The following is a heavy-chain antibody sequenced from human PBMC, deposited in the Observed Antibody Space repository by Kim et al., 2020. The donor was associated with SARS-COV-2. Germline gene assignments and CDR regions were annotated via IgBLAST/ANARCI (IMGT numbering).Heavy chain of an antibody. CDR2: ISSSSSYI. D-gene: IGHD3-22*01. J-gene: IGHJ1*01. CDR3: ARVPYYYDSSGYPPAEYFQH. V-gene: IGHV3-21*01. CDR1: GFTFSSYS. Sequence: GGSLRLSCAASGFTFSSYSMNWVRQAPGKGLEWVSSISSSSSYIYYADSVKGRFTISRDNAKNSLYLQMNSLRAEDTAVYYCARVPYYYDSSGYPPAEYFQHCGQCTLLTVS.